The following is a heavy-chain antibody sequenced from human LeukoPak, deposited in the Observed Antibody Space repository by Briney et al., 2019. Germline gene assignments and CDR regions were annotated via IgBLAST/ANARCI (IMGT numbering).Heavy chain of an antibody. J-gene: IGHJ4*02. D-gene: IGHD3-22*01. Sequence: ASVKVSCKASGGTLSSYAISWVRQAPGQGLEWMGGIIPIFGTANYAQKFQGRVTITADESTSTAYMELSSLRSEDTAVYYCARDRYDSSGYYLPLFWGQGTLVTVSS. V-gene: IGHV1-69*13. CDR2: IIPIFGTA. CDR1: GGTLSSYA. CDR3: ARDRYDSSGYYLPLF.